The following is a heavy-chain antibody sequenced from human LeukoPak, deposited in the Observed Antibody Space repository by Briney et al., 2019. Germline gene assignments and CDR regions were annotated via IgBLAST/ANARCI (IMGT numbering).Heavy chain of an antibody. CDR3: ARGFTMIVVALLDY. CDR1: GYTFTSYY. CDR2: INPSGGST. D-gene: IGHD3-22*01. Sequence: ASVTVSCTASGYTFTSYYMHWVRQAPGQGLEWMGIINPSGGSTSYAQKFQGRVTMTRDMSTGTVYMELSSLRSEDTAVYYCARGFTMIVVALLDYWGQGTLVTVSS. V-gene: IGHV1-46*01. J-gene: IGHJ4*02.